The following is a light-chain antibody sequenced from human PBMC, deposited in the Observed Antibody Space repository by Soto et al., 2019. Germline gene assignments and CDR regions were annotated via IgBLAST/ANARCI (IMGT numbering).Light chain of an antibody. Sequence: QSVLTQPDSVSGSPGQSITISCTGTSSDVGRYNYVSWYQQHPGKAPKLMIYEVSNRPSGVSNRFSGSKSGNTASLTISGLQAEDEADYYCSSYTSSSTPRYVFGTGTKVTVL. CDR2: EVS. CDR1: SSDVGRYNY. V-gene: IGLV2-14*01. CDR3: SSYTSSSTPRYV. J-gene: IGLJ1*01.